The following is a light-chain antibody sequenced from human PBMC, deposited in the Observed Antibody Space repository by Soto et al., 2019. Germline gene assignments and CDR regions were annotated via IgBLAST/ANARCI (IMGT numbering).Light chain of an antibody. CDR3: QQTKSLPPT. Sequence: DIQMTQSPSFLSASVGDRVTITCRASRGISSYLAWYQQKPGRAPKLLIYGASNLENGVPSRFSGSGSGTDFTLTISSLQPEDFATYYCQQTKSLPPTLGQGTRLEIK. CDR1: RGISSY. V-gene: IGKV1-9*01. CDR2: GAS. J-gene: IGKJ5*01.